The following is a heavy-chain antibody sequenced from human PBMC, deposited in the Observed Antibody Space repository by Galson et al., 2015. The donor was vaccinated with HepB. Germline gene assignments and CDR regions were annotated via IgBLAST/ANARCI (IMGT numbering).Heavy chain of an antibody. CDR3: ARDEGSSGWPFDY. Sequence: SLRLSCAASGFTFSSYSMNWVRQAPGKGLEWVSSISSSSSYIYYADSVKGRFTISRDNAKNSLYLQMNSLRAEDTAVYYCARDEGSSGWPFDYWGQGTLVTVSS. CDR1: GFTFSSYS. J-gene: IGHJ4*02. D-gene: IGHD6-19*01. CDR2: ISSSSSYI. V-gene: IGHV3-21*01.